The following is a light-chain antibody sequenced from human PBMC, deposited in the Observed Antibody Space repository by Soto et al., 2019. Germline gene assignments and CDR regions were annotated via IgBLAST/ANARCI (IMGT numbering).Light chain of an antibody. Sequence: EIVMTQSPATLSVSPGERATLSCRASQSVSSNLSCYQQKPGQAPRLLIYGAATRATGIPARLSGSGSGTSATLPISSLRSEDFAVDYCLLNNNLRPITFGQGTRLELK. CDR1: QSVSSN. V-gene: IGKV3-15*01. CDR3: LLNNNLRPIT. CDR2: GAA. J-gene: IGKJ5*01.